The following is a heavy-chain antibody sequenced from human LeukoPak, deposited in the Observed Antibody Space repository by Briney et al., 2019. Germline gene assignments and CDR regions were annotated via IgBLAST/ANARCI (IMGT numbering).Heavy chain of an antibody. CDR2: ISPGSSTI. D-gene: IGHD4-17*01. V-gene: IGHV3-48*02. CDR1: GFTFSSNS. J-gene: IGHJ4*02. CDR3: ARDLDYALDY. Sequence: PGGSLRLSCSASGFTFSSNSMNWVRQAPGKGLEWVSYISPGSSTIYYADSVKGRFTVSRDNAKNSLYLQMNSLRDEDTAVYYCARDLDYALDYWGQGTLVTVSS.